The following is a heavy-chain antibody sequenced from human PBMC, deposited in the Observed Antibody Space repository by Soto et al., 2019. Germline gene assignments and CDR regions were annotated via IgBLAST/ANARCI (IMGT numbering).Heavy chain of an antibody. J-gene: IGHJ4*02. CDR2: ISYDGSNK. CDR3: AKGGGHFDY. Sequence: QVQLVESGGGVVQPRRSLRLSCAASGFTFSSYGMHWVRQAPGKGLEWVAVISYDGSNKYYADSVKGRFTISRDNSKNTLYLQMNSLRAEDTAVYYCAKGGGHFDYWGQGTLVTVSS. CDR1: GFTFSSYG. V-gene: IGHV3-30*18. D-gene: IGHD3-16*01.